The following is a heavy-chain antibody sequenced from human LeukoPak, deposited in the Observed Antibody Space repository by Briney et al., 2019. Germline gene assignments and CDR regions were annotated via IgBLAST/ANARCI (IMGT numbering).Heavy chain of an antibody. D-gene: IGHD3-22*01. CDR1: GYTFTGYY. V-gene: IGHV1-2*02. CDR3: ARDGRKYYYDSSGYYYEDY. J-gene: IGHJ4*02. CDR2: INPNSGGT. Sequence: GASVKVSCKASGYTFTGYYMHWVRQAPGQGLEWMGWINPNSGGTNYAQKFQGRVTMTRDTSISTAYMELSRLRSDDTAVYYCARDGRKYYYDSSGYYYEDYWGQGTLVTVSS.